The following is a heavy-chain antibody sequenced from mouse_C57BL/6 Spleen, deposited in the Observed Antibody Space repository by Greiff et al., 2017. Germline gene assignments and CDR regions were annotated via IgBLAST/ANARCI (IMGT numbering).Heavy chain of an antibody. Sequence: EVQLVESGEGLVKPGGSLTLSCAASGFTFSSYAMSWVRQTPEKRLEWVAYISSGGDYLFFADTVKGRFTISRDNARNTLYLQMSSLKSEDTAMYYCTRWDVDVWGKGTTVTVAS. CDR3: TRWDVDV. V-gene: IGHV5-9-1*02. CDR2: ISSGGDYL. J-gene: IGHJ1*03. CDR1: GFTFSSYA.